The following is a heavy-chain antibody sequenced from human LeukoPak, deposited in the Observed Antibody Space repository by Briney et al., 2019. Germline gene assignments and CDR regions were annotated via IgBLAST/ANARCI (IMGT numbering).Heavy chain of an antibody. J-gene: IGHJ4*02. CDR3: ASAPYSSCWSYFDY. CDR2: ISSSSSTI. V-gene: IGHV3-48*01. Sequence: GGSLRLSCAASGFTFSSYSMNWVRQAPGKGLEWVSYISSSSSTIYYADSVKGRFTISRDNAKNSLYLQMNSLRAEDTAVYYCASAPYSSCWSYFDYWGQGTLVTVSS. D-gene: IGHD6-13*01. CDR1: GFTFSSYS.